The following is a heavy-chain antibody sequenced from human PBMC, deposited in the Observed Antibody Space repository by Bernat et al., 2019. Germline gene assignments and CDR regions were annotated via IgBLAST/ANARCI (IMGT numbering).Heavy chain of an antibody. CDR1: GFIFSSHN. CDR2: ISGSSGYI. D-gene: IGHD3-22*01. V-gene: IGHV3-21*05. Sequence: EVQLLESGGGLVKPGGSLRLSCVASGFIFSSHNMNWVRQAPGKGLEWVAYISGSSGYIFYADSVKGRFTIFRDNAKNSLSLQLNSLRAEDTAVYYCAREDSSGSSFDYWGQGTLVTVSS. J-gene: IGHJ4*02. CDR3: AREDSSGSSFDY.